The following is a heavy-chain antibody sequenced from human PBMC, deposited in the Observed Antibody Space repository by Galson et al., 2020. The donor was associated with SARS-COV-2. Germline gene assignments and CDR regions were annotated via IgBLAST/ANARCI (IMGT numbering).Heavy chain of an antibody. CDR2: IYYSGST. CDR1: GGSISSYY. D-gene: IGHD3-3*01. V-gene: IGHV4-59*08. J-gene: IGHJ3*02. CDR3: ARHFWLRGAFDI. Sequence: ASETLSLTCTVSGGSISSYYWSWIRQPPGKGLEWIGYIYYSGSTNYNPSLKSRVTISVDTSKNQFSLKLSSVTAADTAVYYCARHFWLRGAFDIGGQGTMVTVSS.